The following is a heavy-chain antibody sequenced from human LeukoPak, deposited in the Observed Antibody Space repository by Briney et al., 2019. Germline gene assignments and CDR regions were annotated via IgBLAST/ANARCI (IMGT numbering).Heavy chain of an antibody. D-gene: IGHD2-2*01. V-gene: IGHV1-24*01. Sequence: ASVKVSCKVSGYTLTEFSMHWVRQAPGKGLGWKGGFDLEDGETIYAQKFQGRVTMTEDTSTDTAYMELGSLTSEDTAVYFCARGLKYCSTTSCPNWYDPWGQGTLVTVSS. CDR2: FDLEDGET. J-gene: IGHJ5*02. CDR3: ARGLKYCSTTSCPNWYDP. CDR1: GYTLTEFS.